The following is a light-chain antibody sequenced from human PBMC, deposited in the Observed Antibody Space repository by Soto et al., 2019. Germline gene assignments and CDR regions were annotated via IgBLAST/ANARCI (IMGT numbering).Light chain of an antibody. CDR1: QSVSSSY. CDR2: GAS. Sequence: EIGMTQSPATLSLSPGERATPSCTASQSVSSSYLAWYQQKPGQAPRLLIYGASSRATGIPDRFSGSGSGTDFTLTISRLEPEDFAVYYCHQYGSSPRLTFGGGTKADIK. CDR3: HQYGSSPRLT. J-gene: IGKJ4*01. V-gene: IGKV3-20*01.